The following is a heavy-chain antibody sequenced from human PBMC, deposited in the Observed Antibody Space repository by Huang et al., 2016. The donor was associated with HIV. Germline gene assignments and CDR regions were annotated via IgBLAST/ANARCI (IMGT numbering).Heavy chain of an antibody. J-gene: IGHJ4*01. D-gene: IGHD3-3*01. CDR2: MESYGSST. V-gene: IGHV3-74*02. CDR1: GFIFRDYW. Sequence: EVELAESGGGSVRPGQSLRLSCVGSGFIFRDYWMHWVRQIPGKGLMWGARMESYGSSTSYADSVKGRFTIYRDNAKNTVYLQMSSLRVDDTAVYYCVRAKEKGYDFWSGYRYWGQGVQVTVSS. CDR3: VRAKEKGYDFWSGYRY.